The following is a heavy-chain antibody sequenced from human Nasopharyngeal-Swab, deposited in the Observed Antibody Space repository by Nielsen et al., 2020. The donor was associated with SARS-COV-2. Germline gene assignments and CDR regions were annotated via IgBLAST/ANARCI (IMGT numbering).Heavy chain of an antibody. V-gene: IGHV3-30-3*01. Sequence: GESLKISCAASGFTLSSSAMHWVRQAPGKGLEWVAVISHDETNKDYADSVKGRFSVSRDNSKNTVYLQMSSLRSEDTAIYYCVRDSRKYCRNIDCYMGNWFDPWGQGTLVTVSS. D-gene: IGHD2-21*02. CDR2: ISHDETNK. J-gene: IGHJ5*02. CDR1: GFTLSSSA. CDR3: VRDSRKYCRNIDCYMGNWFDP.